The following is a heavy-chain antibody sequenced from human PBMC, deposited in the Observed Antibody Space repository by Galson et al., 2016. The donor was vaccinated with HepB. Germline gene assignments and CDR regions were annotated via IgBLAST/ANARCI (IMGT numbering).Heavy chain of an antibody. Sequence: SVKVSCKASGYTFTSYYMHWVRQAPGQGLEWMGIINPSGGSTSYAQKFQGRVTVTRDTSTSTVYMELSSLRSEDTAVYYWARGTGTGGYFDYWGQGTLVTVSS. J-gene: IGHJ4*02. D-gene: IGHD3/OR15-3a*01. V-gene: IGHV1-46*01. CDR3: ARGTGTGGYFDY. CDR1: GYTFTSYY. CDR2: INPSGGST.